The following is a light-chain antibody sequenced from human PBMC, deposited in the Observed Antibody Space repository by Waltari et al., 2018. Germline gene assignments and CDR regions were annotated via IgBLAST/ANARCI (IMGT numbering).Light chain of an antibody. CDR1: SSNIGNTV. CDR2: RND. J-gene: IGLJ2*01. Sequence: QSVLTQPPSASATPGQGVIISCSGRSSNIGNTVVNWYQQLPGKAPKLRIFRNDQRPLGVPARFSGSKSGTSAFLAINGLQSEDEADYYCAAWDDSLRGHWDFGGGTKVTVL. CDR3: AAWDDSLRGHWD. V-gene: IGLV1-44*01.